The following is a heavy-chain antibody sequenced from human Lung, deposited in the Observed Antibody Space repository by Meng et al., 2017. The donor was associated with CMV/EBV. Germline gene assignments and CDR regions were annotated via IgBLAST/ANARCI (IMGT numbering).Heavy chain of an antibody. CDR2: VWFDGSKE. D-gene: IGHD1-1*01. CDR3: AKGNGMVDS. CDR1: GFSLTTYA. V-gene: IGHV3-33*03. J-gene: IGHJ4*02. Sequence: RLSCEASGFSLTTYAIQWVRQAPGRGLEWVAIVWFDGSKESYVNSVKGRFTVSRDISKNTVYLQMNSLRAEDTAVYYCAKGNGMVDSWGQGTLVTVSS.